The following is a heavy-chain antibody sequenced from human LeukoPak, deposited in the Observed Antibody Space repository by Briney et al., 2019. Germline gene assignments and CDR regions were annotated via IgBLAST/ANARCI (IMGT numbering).Heavy chain of an antibody. Sequence: PSETLSLTCIVSGGSITSYYWSWIRQCPGKGLEWVGYIYYNGDTRYSPSPSLKSRVTISLATSKDHFFLHLTSVTAADTAMYYCARYAADGHTLEHWGQGTLVTVSS. J-gene: IGHJ1*01. CDR3: ARYAADGHTLEH. V-gene: IGHV4-59*01. CDR1: GGSITSYY. CDR2: IYYNGDT. D-gene: IGHD5-24*01.